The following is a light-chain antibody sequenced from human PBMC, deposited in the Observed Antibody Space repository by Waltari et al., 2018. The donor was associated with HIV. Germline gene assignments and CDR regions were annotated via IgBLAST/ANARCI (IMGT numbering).Light chain of an antibody. CDR1: KLGDKY. CDR3: QAWDSSTVVV. J-gene: IGLJ2*01. CDR2: QDS. V-gene: IGLV3-1*01. Sequence: SYELTQPPSVSVSPGQTASITCSGDKLGDKYACWYQQKPGQSPVLVIYQDSKRPSGIPERLSGSNSGNTATLTISGTQAMDEADYYCQAWDSSTVVVFGGGTKLTVL.